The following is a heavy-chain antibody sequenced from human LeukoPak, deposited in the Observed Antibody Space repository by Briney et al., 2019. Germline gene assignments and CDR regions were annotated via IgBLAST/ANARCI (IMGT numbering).Heavy chain of an antibody. D-gene: IGHD5-24*01. CDR1: GGSISSYY. CDR2: GYYSEST. V-gene: IGHV4-59*12. CDR3: ARVADGKGCHFDF. Sequence: KSSETLSLTCTVSGGSISSYYWSWIRHPPPKGLGWVGNGYYSESTNSNPSLKRRVTLTVDTSKNQFSLTLSSLTAADTAAYYCARVADGKGCHFDFWGQGTLVTVSS. J-gene: IGHJ4*02.